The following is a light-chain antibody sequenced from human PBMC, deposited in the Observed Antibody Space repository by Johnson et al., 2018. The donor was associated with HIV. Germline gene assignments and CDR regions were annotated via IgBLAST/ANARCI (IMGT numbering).Light chain of an antibody. J-gene: IGLJ1*01. V-gene: IGLV1-51*02. CDR3: GTWDSSLSAGF. CDR2: ENN. CDR1: SSNIGNNY. Sequence: QSVLTQPPSVSAAPGQKVTISCSGSSSNIGNNYVSWYQQLPGTAPKLLIYENNKRPSGIPDRFSGSKSATSATLGITGLQTGDEADYYCGTWDSSLSAGFFGTGTKFTV.